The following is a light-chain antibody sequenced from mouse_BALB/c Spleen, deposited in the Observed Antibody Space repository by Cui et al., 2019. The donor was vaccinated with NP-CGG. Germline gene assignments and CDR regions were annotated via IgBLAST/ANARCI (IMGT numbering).Light chain of an antibody. CDR3: ALWYSNHWV. CDR2: GTN. J-gene: IGLJ1*01. V-gene: IGLV1*01. Sequence: QAVVTQESALTPSPGETVTLTCRSSTGTVTTSNYANWVQEKPDHLFTGLIGGTNNRAPGVPARFSRSLIGDKAALTITGAQTEDEAIYFCALWYSNHWVFGGGTKLTVL. CDR1: TGTVTTSNY.